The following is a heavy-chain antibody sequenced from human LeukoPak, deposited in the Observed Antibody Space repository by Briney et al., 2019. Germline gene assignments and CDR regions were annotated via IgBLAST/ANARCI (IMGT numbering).Heavy chain of an antibody. Sequence: GGSLRLSCAASGFTFSSYWMSWVRQAPGKGLEWVANIRQDGSEKYYVDSVKGRFTISRDNAKNSLYLQMNSLRAEDTAVYYCARLYPVGVEYYFDYWGQGTLVTVSS. D-gene: IGHD1-26*01. CDR1: GFTFSSYW. J-gene: IGHJ4*02. CDR2: IRQDGSEK. V-gene: IGHV3-7*01. CDR3: ARLYPVGVEYYFDY.